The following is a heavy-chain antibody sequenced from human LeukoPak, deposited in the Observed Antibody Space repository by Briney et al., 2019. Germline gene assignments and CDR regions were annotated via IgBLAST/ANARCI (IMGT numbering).Heavy chain of an antibody. CDR3: ARVWSYGPPGYYYGMDV. CDR2: IYYSGST. CDR1: GGSISSYY. Sequence: SETLSLTCTVSGGSISSYYWSWIRQPPGKGLEWIGYIYYSGSTNYNPSLKSRVTISVDTSKNQFSLKLSSVTAADTAVYYCARVWSYGPPGYYYGMDVWGQGTTVTVSS. V-gene: IGHV4-59*01. J-gene: IGHJ6*02. D-gene: IGHD5-18*01.